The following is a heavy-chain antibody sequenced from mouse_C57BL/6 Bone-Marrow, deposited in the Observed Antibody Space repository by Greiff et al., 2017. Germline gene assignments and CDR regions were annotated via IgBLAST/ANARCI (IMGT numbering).Heavy chain of an antibody. V-gene: IGHV1-52*01. CDR3: ARYGYYPFDV. J-gene: IGHJ1*03. D-gene: IGHD2-3*01. CDR1: GYTFTSYW. CDR2: IDPSDSET. Sequence: QVQLQQPGAELVRPGSSVKLSCKASGYTFTSYWMHWVKQRPIQGLEWIGNIDPSDSETHYNQKFKDKATLTVDKSSSTAYMQLSSPTSEDSAVYYCARYGYYPFDVWGTGTTVTVSS.